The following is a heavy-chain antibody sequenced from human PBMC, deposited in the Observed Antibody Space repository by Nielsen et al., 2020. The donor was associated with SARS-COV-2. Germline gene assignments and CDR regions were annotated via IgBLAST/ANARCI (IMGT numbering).Heavy chain of an antibody. CDR3: ARGGVTVAATR. V-gene: IGHV3-33*08. Sequence: GGSLRLSCAASGFTFANYGIHWVRQVAGRGLEWVAIVSRDGSDTFYVDSVKGRFTMSRDNAKNSVYLQMSRPRAEDSAVYYCARGGVTVAATRWGQGTLVTVSS. D-gene: IGHD2-15*01. CDR2: VSRDGSDT. J-gene: IGHJ4*02. CDR1: GFTFANYG.